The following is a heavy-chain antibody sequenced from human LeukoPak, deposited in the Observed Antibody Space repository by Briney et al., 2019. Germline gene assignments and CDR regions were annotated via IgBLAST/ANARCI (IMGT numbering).Heavy chain of an antibody. CDR2: INHSGST. V-gene: IGHV4-34*01. CDR3: ARKGVIVSEPYYFDY. D-gene: IGHD3-16*02. J-gene: IGHJ4*02. CDR1: GGSFSGYY. Sequence: PSETLSLTCAVYGGSFSGYYWSWIRQPPGKGLEWIGEINHSGSTNYNPSLKSRVTISVDTSKNQFSLKLSSVTAADTAVYYCARKGVIVSEPYYFDYWGQGTLVTVSS.